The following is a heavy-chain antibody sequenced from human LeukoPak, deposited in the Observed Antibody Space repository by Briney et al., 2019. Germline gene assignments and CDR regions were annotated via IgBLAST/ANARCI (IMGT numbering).Heavy chain of an antibody. CDR2: IYYSGST. D-gene: IGHD6-13*01. J-gene: IGHJ4*02. CDR3: ARGRAAGKGY. Sequence: SETLSLTCAVYGGSFSGYYWSWIRQPPGKGLEWIGYIYYSGSTNYNPSLKSRVTISVDTSKNQFSLKLSSVTAADTAVYYCARGRAAGKGYWGQGTLVTVSS. V-gene: IGHV4-59*01. CDR1: GGSFSGYY.